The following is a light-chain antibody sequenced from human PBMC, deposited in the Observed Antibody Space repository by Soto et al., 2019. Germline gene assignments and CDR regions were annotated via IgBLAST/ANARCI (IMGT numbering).Light chain of an antibody. J-gene: IGLJ3*02. Sequence: QSALTQPASVSGSPGQSITISCTGTSSDVGGYNYVSWYQQHPGKAPKLMIYEVSERPSGVSNRFSGSKSGNTASLTISGLQTEDEADYYCNSYTSSSTWVFGGGTKLTVL. V-gene: IGLV2-14*01. CDR3: NSYTSSSTWV. CDR2: EVS. CDR1: SSDVGGYNY.